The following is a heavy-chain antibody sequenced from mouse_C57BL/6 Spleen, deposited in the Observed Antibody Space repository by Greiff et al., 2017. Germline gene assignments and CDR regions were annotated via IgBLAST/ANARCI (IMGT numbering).Heavy chain of an antibody. CDR2: INPNNGGT. V-gene: IGHV1-26*01. CDR3: ARGRLYYAMDY. D-gene: IGHD3-2*02. J-gene: IGHJ4*01. Sequence: EVQLQQSGPELVKPGASVKISCKASGYTFTDYYMNWVKQSHGKSLEWIGDINPNNGGTSYNQTFKGKATLTVDKSSSTAYMALRSLTSEDCAVYYCARGRLYYAMDYWGQGTSVTVSS. CDR1: GYTFTDYY.